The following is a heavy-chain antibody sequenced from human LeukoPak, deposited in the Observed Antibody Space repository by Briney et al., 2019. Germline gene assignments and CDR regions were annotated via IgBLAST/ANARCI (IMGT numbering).Heavy chain of an antibody. J-gene: IGHJ4*02. V-gene: IGHV3-21*01. CDR1: GFTFRSYS. CDR3: ARYSSSSRHKDY. Sequence: GGSLRLSCAASGFTFRSYSMNWVRQAPGKGLEWVSSISSSSSYIYYADSVKGRFTISRDNAKNSLYLQMNSLSAEDTAVYYCARYSSSSRHKDYWGQGTLVTVSS. CDR2: ISSSSSYI. D-gene: IGHD6-6*01.